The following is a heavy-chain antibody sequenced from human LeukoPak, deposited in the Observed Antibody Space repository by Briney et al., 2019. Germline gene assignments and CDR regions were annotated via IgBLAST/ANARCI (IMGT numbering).Heavy chain of an antibody. J-gene: IGHJ4*02. D-gene: IGHD5-18*01. Sequence: GASVKVSCKASGYTFTSYDINWVRQATGQGLEWMGWINPNSGGTNYAQKFQGRVTMTRDTSISTAYMELSRLRSDDTAVYYCARDRVRGGYSYGTLGYWGQGTLVTVSS. CDR1: GYTFTSYD. CDR3: ARDRVRGGYSYGTLGY. V-gene: IGHV1-2*02. CDR2: INPNSGGT.